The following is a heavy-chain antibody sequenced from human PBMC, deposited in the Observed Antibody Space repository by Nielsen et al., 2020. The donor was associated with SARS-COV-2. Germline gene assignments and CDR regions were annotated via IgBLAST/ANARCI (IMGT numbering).Heavy chain of an antibody. CDR3: ARAPITMIVVVNAFDI. D-gene: IGHD3-22*01. CDR1: GGSFSVYY. J-gene: IGHJ3*02. V-gene: IGHV4-31*11. CDR2: IYYSGST. Sequence: SETLSLTCAVYGGSFSVYYWSWIRQHPGKGLEWIGYIYYSGSTYYNPSLKSRVTISVDTSKNQFSLKLSSVTAADTAVYYCARAPITMIVVVNAFDIWGQGTMVTVSS.